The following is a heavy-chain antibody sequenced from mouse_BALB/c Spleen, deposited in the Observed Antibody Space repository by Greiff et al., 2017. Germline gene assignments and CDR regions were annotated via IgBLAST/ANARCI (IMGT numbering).Heavy chain of an antibody. V-gene: IGHV7-3*02. CDR1: GFTFTDYY. Sequence: EVPVVESGGGLVQPGGSLRLSCATSGFTFTDYYMSWVRQPPGKALEWLGFIRNKANGYTTEYSASVTGRFTISRDNSQSLLYLQMNTLRAEDSATYYCARDYESYYAMDYWGQGTSVNVSS. J-gene: IGHJ4*01. CDR3: ARDYESYYAMDY. D-gene: IGHD2-3*01. CDR2: IRNKANGYTT.